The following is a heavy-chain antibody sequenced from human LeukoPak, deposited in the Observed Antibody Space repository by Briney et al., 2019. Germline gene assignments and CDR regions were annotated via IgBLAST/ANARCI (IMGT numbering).Heavy chain of an antibody. D-gene: IGHD2-15*01. Sequence: PGGSLRLSCAASGFTFSSYAMSWVRQAPGKGLEWVSAISGSGGSTYYADSVKGRFTISRDNSKNTLYLQMNSLRAEDTAVYYCAKESDIVAVVADGNYFDYWGQGTLVTVSS. CDR3: AKESDIVAVVADGNYFDY. CDR2: ISGSGGST. J-gene: IGHJ4*02. V-gene: IGHV3-23*01. CDR1: GFTFSSYA.